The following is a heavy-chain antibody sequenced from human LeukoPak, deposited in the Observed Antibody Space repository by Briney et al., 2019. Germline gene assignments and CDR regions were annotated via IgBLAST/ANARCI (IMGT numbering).Heavy chain of an antibody. V-gene: IGHV3-30-3*01. J-gene: IGHJ4*02. CDR2: ISYDGSNK. CDR3: ARDPENPAAYCLDY. Sequence: GGSLRLSCAASGFTFSRYAMHWVRQAPGKGLEWVAVISYDGSNKYYVDSVKGRFTISRDNSKNTLFLQMNSLRAEDTAVYYCARDPENPAAYCLDYWGQGTLVTVSS. CDR1: GFTFSRYA. D-gene: IGHD1-14*01.